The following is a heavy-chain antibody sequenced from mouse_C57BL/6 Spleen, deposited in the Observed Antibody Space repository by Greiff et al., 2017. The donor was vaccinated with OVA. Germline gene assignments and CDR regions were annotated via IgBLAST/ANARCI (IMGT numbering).Heavy chain of an antibody. J-gene: IGHJ2*01. CDR1: GFTFSSYA. D-gene: IGHD1-1*01. Sequence: EVMLVESGGGLVKPGGSLKLSCAASGFTFSSYAMSWVRQTPEKRLEWVATISDGGSYTYYPDNVKGRFTISRDNAKNNLYLQMSHLKSEDTAMYYCARDRGDGSSPHFDYWGQGTTLTVSS. V-gene: IGHV5-4*01. CDR3: ARDRGDGSSPHFDY. CDR2: ISDGGSYT.